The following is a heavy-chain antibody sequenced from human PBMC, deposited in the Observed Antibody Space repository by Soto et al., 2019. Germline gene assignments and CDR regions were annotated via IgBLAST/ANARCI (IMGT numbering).Heavy chain of an antibody. CDR3: ATYLSSERHSSGYSLD. Sequence: ASVKVSCKASGYTFTSYDINWVRQATGQGLEWMGWMNPNSGNTGYAQKFQGRVTMTRNTSISTAYMELSSLRSDDTAVYYCATYLSSERHSSGYSLDWGQGTLVTVSS. CDR1: GYTFTSYD. CDR2: MNPNSGNT. D-gene: IGHD3-22*01. J-gene: IGHJ1*01. V-gene: IGHV1-8*01.